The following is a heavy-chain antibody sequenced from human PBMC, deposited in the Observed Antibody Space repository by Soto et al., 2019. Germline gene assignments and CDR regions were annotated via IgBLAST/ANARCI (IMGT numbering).Heavy chain of an antibody. CDR3: AKEPYYYGSGSYYISYYYGMDV. CDR2: ISYDGSNK. D-gene: IGHD3-10*01. Sequence: GGSLRLSCAASGFTFSSYGMHWVRQAPGKGLEWVAVISYDGSNKYYADSVKGRFTISRDNSKNTLYLQMNSLRAEDTAVYYCAKEPYYYGSGSYYISYYYGMDVWGQGTTVTVSS. CDR1: GFTFSSYG. J-gene: IGHJ6*02. V-gene: IGHV3-30*18.